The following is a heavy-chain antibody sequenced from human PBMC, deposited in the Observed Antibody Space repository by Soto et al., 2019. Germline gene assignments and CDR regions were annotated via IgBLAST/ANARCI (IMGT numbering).Heavy chain of an antibody. CDR1: GGTFSSYA. CDR3: ARVQVVPAAIRLNWFDP. CDR2: IIPIFGTA. V-gene: IGHV1-69*06. J-gene: IGHJ5*02. Sequence: QVQLVQSGAEVKKPGSSVKVSCKASGGTFSSYAISWVRQAPGQGLEWMGGIIPIFGTANYAQKFQGRVTITADKSTSTADMELSSLRSEDTAVYYCARVQVVPAAIRLNWFDPWGQGTLVTVSS. D-gene: IGHD2-2*01.